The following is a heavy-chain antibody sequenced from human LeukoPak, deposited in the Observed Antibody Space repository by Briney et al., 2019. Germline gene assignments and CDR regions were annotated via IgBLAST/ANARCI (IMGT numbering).Heavy chain of an antibody. D-gene: IGHD1-7*01. V-gene: IGHV3-21*01. J-gene: IGHJ4*02. Sequence: PGGSLRLSCAASGFTFSSYSMNWVRQAPGKGLEWVSSISSSSSYIYYADSLKGRFTISRDNAKNLLYLQMNSLRAEDTAVYYCARDGGSITGTTGLLDYWGQGTLVTVSS. CDR1: GFTFSSYS. CDR3: ARDGGSITGTTGLLDY. CDR2: ISSSSSYI.